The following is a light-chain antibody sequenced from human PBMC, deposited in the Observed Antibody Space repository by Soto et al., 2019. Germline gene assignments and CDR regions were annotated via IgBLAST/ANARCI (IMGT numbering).Light chain of an antibody. CDR2: DAS. V-gene: IGKV3-11*01. Sequence: EIVLIQSPATLSGSPGERATLSCMASQSVSSSLAWYQQNPGQAPRLLIFDASNRATGIPVRFSGSGSGTDFTLTISSLEPEDFAVYYCQQRSNWPWTFGQGTKVDIK. CDR1: QSVSSS. J-gene: IGKJ1*01. CDR3: QQRSNWPWT.